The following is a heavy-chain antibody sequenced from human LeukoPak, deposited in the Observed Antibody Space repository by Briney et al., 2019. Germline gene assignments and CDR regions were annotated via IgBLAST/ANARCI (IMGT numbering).Heavy chain of an antibody. V-gene: IGHV1-69*13. Sequence: ASVKVSCKASGGTFSSYAISWVRQAPGQGLEWMGGIIPIFGTAKYARKFQGRVTITADESTSTAYMELSSLRSEDTAVYYCARGVSSSSVFDYWGQGTLVTVSS. CDR2: IIPIFGTA. CDR1: GGTFSSYA. D-gene: IGHD6-6*01. J-gene: IGHJ4*02. CDR3: ARGVSSSSVFDY.